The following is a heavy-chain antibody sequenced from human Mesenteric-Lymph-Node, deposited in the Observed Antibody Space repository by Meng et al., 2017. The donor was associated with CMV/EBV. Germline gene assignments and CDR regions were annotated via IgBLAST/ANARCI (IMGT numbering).Heavy chain of an antibody. CDR1: GGSIISYY. J-gene: IGHJ5*02. CDR3: ARQPRYSSSIWFDP. V-gene: IGHV4-39*01. Sequence: SETLSLTCTVSGGSIISYYWSWIRQPPGKGLEWIGIFYYSGSTYYNPSLKSRVTISVDTSKNQFSLKLSSVTAADTAVYYCARQPRYSSSIWFDPWGQGTLVTVSS. D-gene: IGHD6-6*01. CDR2: FYYSGST.